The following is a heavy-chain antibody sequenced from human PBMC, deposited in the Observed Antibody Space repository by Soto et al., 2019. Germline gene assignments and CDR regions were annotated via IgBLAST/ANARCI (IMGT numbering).Heavy chain of an antibody. CDR1: GVTFISYA. Sequence: GGSLRHSCAASGVTFISYAMSWVRQAPGKGLECVSAISCSGSSTYYADSVKGRFTISRDNSKNTLYLQMNSLRAEDTAVYYCAKVERKWEVNYTFDVWGQGTMVTVSS. V-gene: IGHV3-23*01. D-gene: IGHD1-26*01. CDR2: ISCSGSST. CDR3: AKVERKWEVNYTFDV. J-gene: IGHJ3*01.